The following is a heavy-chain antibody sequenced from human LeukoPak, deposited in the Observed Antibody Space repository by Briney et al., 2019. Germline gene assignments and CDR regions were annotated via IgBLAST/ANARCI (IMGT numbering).Heavy chain of an antibody. V-gene: IGHV3-30-3*01. CDR3: ARDRSGTYSFDF. Sequence: GGSLRLSCAASGFTFSSYAMHWVRQAPGKGLEWVAVISHDGSNRNYANSVKGRFTISRDNSKNTLDLQMNSLRDEDTAVYYCARDRSGTYSFDFWGQGTLVTVSS. CDR1: GFTFSSYA. D-gene: IGHD1-26*01. CDR2: ISHDGSNR. J-gene: IGHJ4*02.